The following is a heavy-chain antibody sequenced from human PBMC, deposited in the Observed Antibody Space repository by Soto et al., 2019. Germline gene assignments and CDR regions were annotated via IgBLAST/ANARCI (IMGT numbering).Heavy chain of an antibody. D-gene: IGHD5-12*01. CDR3: AWLRHPPYTSRLDG. J-gene: IGHJ6*02. CDR2: IITLLGTA. Sequence: QVQLVQSGAEVKKPGSSVKVSCKASGGPFSTSEISWVRQPPGQGLEWVGGIITLLGTANYAQKFQSRVTLVADESSRTADMELSSLRSEDTAVYLCAWLRHPPYTSRLDGWGQGTRVNVSS. V-gene: IGHV1-69*01. CDR1: GGPFSTSE.